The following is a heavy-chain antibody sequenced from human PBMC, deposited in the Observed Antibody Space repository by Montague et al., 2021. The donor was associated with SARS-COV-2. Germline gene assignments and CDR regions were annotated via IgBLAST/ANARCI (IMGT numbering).Heavy chain of an antibody. CDR3: TRDYRSVVGDGLDI. D-gene: IGHD3-16*02. J-gene: IGHJ3*02. Sequence: SLILSCAASGFTFSYYDMNWVRQAPGKGPEWISYISTSAYTTSYAGSVKGRFTISRDNGKNSLYLQMNSLRVEDTAVYYCTRDYRSVVGDGLDIWGQGTKVTVSS. V-gene: IGHV3-48*03. CDR2: ISTSAYTT. CDR1: GFTFSYYD.